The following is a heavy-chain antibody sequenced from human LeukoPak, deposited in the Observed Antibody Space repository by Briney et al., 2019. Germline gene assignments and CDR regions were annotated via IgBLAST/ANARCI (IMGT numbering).Heavy chain of an antibody. Sequence: SETLSLTCTVSGGSLSGYYWSWIRQPAGPGLEWIGRIYTNGDTKFNPSLKSRVTMSVDTSKNQLSLKLRPVTAADTAVYYCARAAGAAGGQYFDYWGQGTLVTVSS. CDR3: ARAAGAAGGQYFDY. CDR2: IYTNGDT. J-gene: IGHJ4*02. V-gene: IGHV4-4*07. D-gene: IGHD6-13*01. CDR1: GGSLSGYY.